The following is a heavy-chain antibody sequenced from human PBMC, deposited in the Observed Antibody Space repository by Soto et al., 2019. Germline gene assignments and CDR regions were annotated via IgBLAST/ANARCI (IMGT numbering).Heavy chain of an antibody. CDR3: ARRWERSGWGSYYYYGMDV. Sequence: QVQLQETGPGLVKPSGTLSLTCAVSGGSISSSNWWSWVRQPPGKGLEWIGEIYHSGSTNYNPSLKSRVTISVDKSKNQFSLKLSSVTAADTAVFYCARRWERSGWGSYYYYGMDVCGQGTTVTVSS. CDR1: GGSISSSNW. CDR2: IYHSGST. D-gene: IGHD6-19*01. V-gene: IGHV4-4*02. J-gene: IGHJ6*02.